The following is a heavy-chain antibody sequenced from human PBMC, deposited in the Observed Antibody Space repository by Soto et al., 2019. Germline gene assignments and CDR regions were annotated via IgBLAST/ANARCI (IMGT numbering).Heavy chain of an antibody. J-gene: IGHJ6*02. CDR1: GFTFSSYG. CDR2: ISYDGSNK. D-gene: IGHD6-13*01. V-gene: IGHV3-30*18. CDR3: AKDLGRGIAADSCMDG. Sequence: QVQLVESGGGGVQPGRSLRLSCAASGFTFSSYGMHWVRQAPGKGLEWVAVISYDGSNKYYADSVKGRFTISSDNSKNALYLKINGLRAEDTAGYDCAKDLGRGIAADSCMDGWGQGTTVTVSS.